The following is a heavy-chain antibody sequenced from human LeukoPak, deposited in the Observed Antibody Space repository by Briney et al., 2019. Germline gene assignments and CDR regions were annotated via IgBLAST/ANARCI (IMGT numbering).Heavy chain of an antibody. Sequence: SETLSLTCTVSGGSISSYYWSWIRQPPGKGLEWIGSIYHSGSTYYNPSLKSRVTISVDTSKNQFSLKLSSVTAADTAVYYCARALGELSPDYYYYYGMDVWGQGTTVTVSS. D-gene: IGHD3-16*02. CDR1: GGSISSYY. V-gene: IGHV4-59*08. J-gene: IGHJ6*02. CDR2: IYHSGST. CDR3: ARALGELSPDYYYYYGMDV.